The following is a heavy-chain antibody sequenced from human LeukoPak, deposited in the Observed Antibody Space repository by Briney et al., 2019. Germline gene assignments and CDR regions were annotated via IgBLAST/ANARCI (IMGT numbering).Heavy chain of an antibody. CDR2: IIPILGIA. V-gene: IGHV1-69*02. CDR3: ASPRINYYDSSGYYYGGAFDI. Sequence: ASVKVSCKASGYTFTGYYMHWVRQAPGQGLEWMGRIIPILGIANYAQKFQGRVTITADKSTSTAYMELSSLRSEDTAVYYCASPRINYYDSSGYYYGGAFDIWGQGTLVTVSS. D-gene: IGHD3-22*01. J-gene: IGHJ4*02. CDR1: GYTFTGYY.